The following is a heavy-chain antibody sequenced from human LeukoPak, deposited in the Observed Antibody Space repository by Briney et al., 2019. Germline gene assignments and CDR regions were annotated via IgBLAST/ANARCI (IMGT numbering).Heavy chain of an antibody. CDR2: IWYDGSNK. CDR3: ARGGRTTWHGMDV. J-gene: IGHJ6*02. V-gene: IGHV3-33*01. D-gene: IGHD4-17*01. Sequence: GGSLRLSCEASGFTFSTYGMHWVRQAPGKGLEWVAVIWYDGSNKNYADSVKGRFTISRDNSKNTLYLQMNSPRAEDTAVYYCARGGRTTWHGMDVWGQGTTVTVSS. CDR1: GFTFSTYG.